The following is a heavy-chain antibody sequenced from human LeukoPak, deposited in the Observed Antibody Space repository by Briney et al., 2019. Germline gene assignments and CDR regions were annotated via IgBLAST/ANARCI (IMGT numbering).Heavy chain of an antibody. CDR1: GFTFSSYA. J-gene: IGHJ4*02. CDR2: ISYDGTNK. V-gene: IGHV3-30*04. CDR3: ARGATMVRGVIISPHSLDY. Sequence: QPGRSLRLSCAASGFTFSSYAMHWVRQAPGKGLEWVAVISYDGTNKFYADSVKGRFTISRDNSKNTLYLQMNSLRAEDTALYYCARGATMVRGVIISPHSLDYWGQGTLVTVSS. D-gene: IGHD3-10*01.